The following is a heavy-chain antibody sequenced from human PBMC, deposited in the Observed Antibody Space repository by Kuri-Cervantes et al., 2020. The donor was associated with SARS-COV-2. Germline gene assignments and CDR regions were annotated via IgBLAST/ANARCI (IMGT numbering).Heavy chain of an antibody. CDR3: ARDRPSYCSSTSCYTGIFDY. Sequence: SETLSLTCTVSGGSISSSSYYWGWIRQPPGKGLEWIGSIYYSGSTYYNPSLKSRVTISVDTSKNQFSLKLSSVTAADTAVYYCARDRPSYCSSTSCYTGIFDYWGQGTLVTDSS. J-gene: IGHJ4*02. D-gene: IGHD2-2*02. CDR2: IYYSGST. CDR1: GGSISSSSYY. V-gene: IGHV4-39*07.